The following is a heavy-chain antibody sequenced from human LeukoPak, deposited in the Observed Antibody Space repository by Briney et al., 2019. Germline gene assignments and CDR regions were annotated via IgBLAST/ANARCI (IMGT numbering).Heavy chain of an antibody. Sequence: GGSLRLSCAASGFTFSSYAMHWVRQAPGKGLEWVAVISYDGSNKYYADSVKGRLTISRDNSKNTLYLQMNSLRAEDTAVYYCARGGSSSWFLPFDYWGQGTLVTVSS. J-gene: IGHJ4*02. CDR2: ISYDGSNK. CDR3: ARGGSSSWFLPFDY. V-gene: IGHV3-30*01. D-gene: IGHD6-13*01. CDR1: GFTFSSYA.